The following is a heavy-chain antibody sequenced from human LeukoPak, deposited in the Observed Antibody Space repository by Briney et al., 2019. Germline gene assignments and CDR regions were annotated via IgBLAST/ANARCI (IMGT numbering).Heavy chain of an antibody. Sequence: GGSLRLSCAASGFIFSSYAMHWVRQAPGKGPESVAIIWFDGSNTYYAESVEGRFTISRDNSKNTLYLQMNSLRAEDTAVYSCARGLGYSYGYGIDYWGQGTLVIASS. CDR3: ARGLGYSYGYGIDY. V-gene: IGHV3-33*01. J-gene: IGHJ4*02. CDR1: GFIFSSYA. CDR2: IWFDGSNT. D-gene: IGHD5-18*01.